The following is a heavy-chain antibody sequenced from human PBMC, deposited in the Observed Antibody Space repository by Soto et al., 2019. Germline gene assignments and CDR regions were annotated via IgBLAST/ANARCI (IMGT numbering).Heavy chain of an antibody. D-gene: IGHD1-20*01. Sequence: ASVKVSCKASGYTFTGYYMHWVRQAPGQGLEWMGWINPNSGGTNYAQKFQGWVTMTRDTSISTAYMELSRLRSDDTAVYYCARDNGFRYNWNDDGGGYFDYWGQGTLVTVSS. CDR3: ARDNGFRYNWNDDGGGYFDY. V-gene: IGHV1-2*04. J-gene: IGHJ4*02. CDR2: INPNSGGT. CDR1: GYTFTGYY.